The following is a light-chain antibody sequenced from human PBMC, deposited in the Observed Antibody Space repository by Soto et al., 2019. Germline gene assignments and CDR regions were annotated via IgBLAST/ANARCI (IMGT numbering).Light chain of an antibody. CDR3: QQYGGSSPRFT. J-gene: IGKJ2*01. Sequence: EIVLTQSPGTLSLSPGDRATLSCRASQSLSGTFLAWYQQKPGQAPRLLIYHVSSRATGIPDRFSGSGCGTDFTLTINKLEPEDFAVYYCQQYGGSSPRFTFGQGTKLVIK. V-gene: IGKV3-20*01. CDR1: QSLSGTF. CDR2: HVS.